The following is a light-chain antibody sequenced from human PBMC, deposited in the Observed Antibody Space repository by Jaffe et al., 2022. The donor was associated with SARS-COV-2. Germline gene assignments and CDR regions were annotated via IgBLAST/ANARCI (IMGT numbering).Light chain of an antibody. J-gene: IGKJ4*01. V-gene: IGKV3-11*01. Sequence: EIVLTQSPATLSVSPGERATLSCRASQSVDTYLAWYQHKPGQAPRLLIYDASNRATGIPARFSGSGSGTDFTLTISTLESEDFAVYYCQQRRTWPLTFGGGTKVEI. CDR3: QQRRTWPLT. CDR2: DAS. CDR1: QSVDTY.